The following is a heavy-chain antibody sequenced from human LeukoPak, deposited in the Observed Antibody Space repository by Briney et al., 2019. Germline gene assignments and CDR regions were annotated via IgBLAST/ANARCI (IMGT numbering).Heavy chain of an antibody. D-gene: IGHD4-23*01. CDR3: ARRLGLRWDLQAFDI. Sequence: GASVKVSCKASGYTFISYDINWVRQATGQGLEWMGWMNPNSGNRGYAQKFQGRVTTTRNTSISTAYMELSSLRSEDTAVYYCARRLGLRWDLQAFDIWGQGTMVTVSS. CDR1: GYTFISYD. V-gene: IGHV1-8*02. J-gene: IGHJ3*02. CDR2: MNPNSGNR.